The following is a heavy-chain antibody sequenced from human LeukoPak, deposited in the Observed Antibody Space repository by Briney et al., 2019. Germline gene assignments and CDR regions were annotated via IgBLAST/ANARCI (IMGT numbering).Heavy chain of an antibody. Sequence: GGSLRLSCVVSGLTTSSHSMNWVRQAPGKGLEWVSSISENSKDILYIDSVKGRLTLSRDNAKNPMYRQINRQRATDTAVYYCAREVDEAFDFWGQGTMVTVSS. V-gene: IGHV3-21*01. CDR3: AREVDEAFDF. CDR1: GLTTSSHS. J-gene: IGHJ3*01. CDR2: ISENSKDI.